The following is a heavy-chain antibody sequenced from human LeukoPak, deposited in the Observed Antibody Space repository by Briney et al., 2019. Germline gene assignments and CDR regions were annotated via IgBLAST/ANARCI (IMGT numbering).Heavy chain of an antibody. V-gene: IGHV4-39*01. CDR1: GASLITTNYY. CDR3: ARNLGQTWGTVTTDLWYFDH. CDR2: ISYSGNA. J-gene: IGHJ4*02. Sequence: SETLSLTCTLSGASLITTNYYWGWIRQPPAKGLEWIGRISYSGNAYYNPSLRSRLSISMDASKTQFSLKVRSVTAADTAVYYCARNLGQTWGTVTTDLWYFDHWGQGTLVPVSS. D-gene: IGHD4-11*01.